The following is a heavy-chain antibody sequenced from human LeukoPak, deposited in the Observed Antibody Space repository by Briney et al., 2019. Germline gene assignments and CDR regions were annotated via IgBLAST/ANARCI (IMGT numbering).Heavy chain of an antibody. CDR2: IYPSGST. J-gene: IGHJ2*01. CDR3: ARAPGSDNLYWYFDL. V-gene: IGHV4-4*07. Sequence: SETLSLTCTVSGGSISSYFWSWIRQPAGKGLEWIGRIYPSGSTNYNPSLKSRVTTSVDTSKNQFSLKLSSVTAADTAVYYCARAPGSDNLYWYFDLWGRGTLVTVSS. D-gene: IGHD1-14*01. CDR1: GGSISSYF.